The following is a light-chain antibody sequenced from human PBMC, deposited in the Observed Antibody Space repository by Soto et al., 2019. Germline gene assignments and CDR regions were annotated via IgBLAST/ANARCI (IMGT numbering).Light chain of an antibody. Sequence: QAVVTQEHSLTVSPGGTVTLTCGSSTGTVTSGHYPYWFQLKPGQATRTLLSDINNKHSLTPARVSGSVLGGKAALTLSGSQPNDEGDYYCLLSYSGTSIFGGGTPLTVL. V-gene: IGLV7-46*01. CDR3: LLSYSGTSI. CDR1: TGTVTSGHY. J-gene: IGLJ7*01. CDR2: DIN.